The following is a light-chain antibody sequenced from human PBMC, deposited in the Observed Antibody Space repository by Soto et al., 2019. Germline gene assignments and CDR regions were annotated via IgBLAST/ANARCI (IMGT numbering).Light chain of an antibody. CDR2: EVS. Sequence: QSALTQPASVSGSPGQSITISCTGTSSDVGGYNSVSWYQQHPGKAPKLMIYEVSNRPSGVSNRFSGSKSGNTASLTVSGLQAEDEADYYCSSFTSSSTLYVFGTGTKVTDL. CDR3: SSFTSSSTLYV. V-gene: IGLV2-14*01. J-gene: IGLJ1*01. CDR1: SSDVGGYNS.